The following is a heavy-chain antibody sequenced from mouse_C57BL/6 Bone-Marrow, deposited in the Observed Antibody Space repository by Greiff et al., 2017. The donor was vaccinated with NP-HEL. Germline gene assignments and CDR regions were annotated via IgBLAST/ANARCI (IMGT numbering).Heavy chain of an antibody. J-gene: IGHJ2*01. V-gene: IGHV1-63*01. D-gene: IGHD2-3*01. CDR1: GYTFTNYW. CDR2: IYPGGGYT. CDR3: ARTNGYFYFDY. Sequence: QVQLQQSGAELVRPGTSVKMSCKASGYTFTNYWIGWAKQRPGHGLEWIGDIYPGGGYTNYNEKFKGKATLTADKSSSTAYMQFSSLTSEDSSIYYCARTNGYFYFDYWGQGTTLTVSS.